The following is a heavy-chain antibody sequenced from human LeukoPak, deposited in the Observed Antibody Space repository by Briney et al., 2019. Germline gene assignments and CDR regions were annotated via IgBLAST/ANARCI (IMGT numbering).Heavy chain of an antibody. CDR2: IYYSGST. Sequence: SQTLSLTCTVSGGSISSGGYYWSWIRQHPGKGLEWIGYIYYSGSTYYNPSLKGRVTISVDTSKNQFSLKLSSVTAADTAVYYCARVSHYDRGYAFDIWGQGTMVTVSS. CDR3: ARVSHYDRGYAFDI. V-gene: IGHV4-31*03. J-gene: IGHJ3*02. CDR1: GGSISSGGYY. D-gene: IGHD3-22*01.